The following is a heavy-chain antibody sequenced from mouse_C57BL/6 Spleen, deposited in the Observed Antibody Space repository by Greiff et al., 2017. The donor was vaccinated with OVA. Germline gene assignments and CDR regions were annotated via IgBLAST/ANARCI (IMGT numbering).Heavy chain of an antibody. CDR2: INPSTGGT. V-gene: IGHV1-42*01. D-gene: IGHD3-2*02. CDR1: GYSFTGYY. J-gene: IGHJ4*01. CDR3: ASERLFYYAMDY. Sequence: VQLKESGPELVKPGASVKISCKASGYSFTGYYMNWVKQSPEKSLEWIGEINPSTGGTTYNQKFKAKATLTVDKSSSTAYMQLKSLTSEDSAVYYCASERLFYYAMDYWGQGTSVTVSS.